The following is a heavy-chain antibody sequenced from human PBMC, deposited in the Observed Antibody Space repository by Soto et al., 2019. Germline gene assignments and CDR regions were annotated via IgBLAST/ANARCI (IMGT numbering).Heavy chain of an antibody. CDR2: IIPIFGTT. D-gene: IGHD3-16*01. J-gene: IGHJ3*02. V-gene: IGHV1-69*18. CDR3: ARDSRLWGSTGWKRENLFDI. Sequence: QVQLEQSGAEVKRPGSSVKVSCKTSGGNFNTYPISWVRQAPGHRLEWMGKIIPIFGTTDYAQKFQGRVTISADEATTTVYMELRSLKSDDSAVYYCARDSRLWGSTGWKRENLFDIWGQGTMVTVSS. CDR1: GGNFNTYP.